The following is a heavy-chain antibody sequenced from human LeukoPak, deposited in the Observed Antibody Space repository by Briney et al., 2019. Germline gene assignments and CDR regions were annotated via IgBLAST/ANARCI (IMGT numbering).Heavy chain of an antibody. CDR1: GVTSRSYE. D-gene: IGHD7-27*01. CDR2: ISGSGSTI. Sequence: GGSRRLSWAASGVTSRSYEMKWVRQAPGKGLEWDSYISGSGSTIHYADFVKGRFTISRDNAKNSLYLQMNSLRAEDTALYYCARKTGVPDYWGQGTLVTVSS. J-gene: IGHJ4*02. V-gene: IGHV3-48*03. CDR3: ARKTGVPDY.